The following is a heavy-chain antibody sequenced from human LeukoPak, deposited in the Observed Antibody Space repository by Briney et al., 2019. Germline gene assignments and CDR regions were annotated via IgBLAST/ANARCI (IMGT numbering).Heavy chain of an antibody. CDR1: TFTFTTYG. Sequence: GGSLRLSCATSTFTFTTYGMHWVRQAPGKGLEWVSFIRSDGSDKFYSDSVRGRFTISRDNSKNTLYLQMNSLRGEDTAVYYCTYDSSGYYHWGQGTMVTVSS. CDR2: IRSDGSDK. CDR3: TYDSSGYYH. J-gene: IGHJ3*01. D-gene: IGHD3-22*01. V-gene: IGHV3-30*02.